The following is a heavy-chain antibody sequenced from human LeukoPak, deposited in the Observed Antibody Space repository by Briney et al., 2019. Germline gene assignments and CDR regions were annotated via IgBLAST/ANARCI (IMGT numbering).Heavy chain of an antibody. D-gene: IGHD2-15*01. V-gene: IGHV3-33*01. CDR3: SGGYSSGGSCNELDY. J-gene: IGHJ4*02. CDR2: IWYDGSNK. Sequence: GGSLRLSCAASGFTFSSYGMHWVRQAPGKGLEWVAVIWYDGSNKYYADSVKGRFTISRDNSKNTLYLQMNSLRAEDTAVYYCSGGYSSGGSCNELDYWGQGTLVTVSS. CDR1: GFTFSSYG.